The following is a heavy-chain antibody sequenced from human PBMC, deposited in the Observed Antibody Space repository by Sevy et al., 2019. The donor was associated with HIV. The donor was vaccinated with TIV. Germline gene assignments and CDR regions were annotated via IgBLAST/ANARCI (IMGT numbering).Heavy chain of an antibody. Sequence: GGSLRLSCAASGFTFDDYGMSWVRQAPGKGLEWVSGINWNGGSTGYADSVKGRFTISRDNAKNSLYLQMNSLRAEDTALYYCARDRIWSQASGYYYMDVWGKGTTVTVSS. J-gene: IGHJ6*03. CDR2: INWNGGST. CDR3: ARDRIWSQASGYYYMDV. CDR1: GFTFDDYG. D-gene: IGHD3-10*01. V-gene: IGHV3-20*04.